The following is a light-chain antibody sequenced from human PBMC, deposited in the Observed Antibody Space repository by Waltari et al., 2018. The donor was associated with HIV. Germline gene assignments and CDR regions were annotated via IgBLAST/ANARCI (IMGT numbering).Light chain of an antibody. V-gene: IGKV3-11*01. Sequence: EIVLIQSPATLSLSPGERATLPCRASQSVSSYLACYDKKPGQSPRLLIYDTSTRATGIPARFSGSWSATDFTLTISSLEPEDSAVYYCQQRSNWSITFGQGTRLEIK. CDR3: QQRSNWSIT. CDR1: QSVSSY. J-gene: IGKJ5*01. CDR2: DTS.